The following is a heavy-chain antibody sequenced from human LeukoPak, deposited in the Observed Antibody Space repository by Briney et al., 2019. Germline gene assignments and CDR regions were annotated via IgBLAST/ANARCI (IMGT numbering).Heavy chain of an antibody. D-gene: IGHD2-2*01. V-gene: IGHV4-34*01. CDR1: GGSFSGYY. CDR3: ARATRYCSSTSCRGFFDY. J-gene: IGHJ4*02. CDR2: INHSGST. Sequence: PSETLSLTCAVYGGSFSGYYWSWIRQPPGKGLEWIGEINHSGSTNYNPSLKSRVTISVDTSKNQFSLKLSSVTAADTAVYYCARATRYCSSTSCRGFFDYWGQGTLVTVSS.